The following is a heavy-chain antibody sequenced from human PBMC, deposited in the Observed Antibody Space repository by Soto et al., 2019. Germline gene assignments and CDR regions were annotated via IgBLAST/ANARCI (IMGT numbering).Heavy chain of an antibody. CDR2: MNPNSGNT. V-gene: IGHV1-8*01. CDR3: ARGGVPAAMYYYYYYMDV. CDR1: GYTFTSYD. Sequence: ASVKVSCKASGYTFTSYDINWVRQATGQGLEWMGWMNPNSGNTGYAQKFQGRVTMTRNTSISTAYMELSSLRSEDTALYYFARGGVPAAMYYYYYYMDVWGKGTTVTVSS. J-gene: IGHJ6*03. D-gene: IGHD2-2*01.